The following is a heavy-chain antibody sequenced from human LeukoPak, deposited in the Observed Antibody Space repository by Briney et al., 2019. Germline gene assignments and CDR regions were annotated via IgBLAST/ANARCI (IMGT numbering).Heavy chain of an antibody. Sequence: PSQTLSLTCAVSGGSISSGGYSWSWIRQPPGQGLEWIGYIYHSGSTYYNPSLKSRVTISVDRSKNRFSLKLSSVTAADTAVYYCARDPTTVTTIFDSWGQGTLVTVSS. CDR1: GGSISSGGYS. CDR2: IYHSGST. D-gene: IGHD4-17*01. V-gene: IGHV4-30-2*01. CDR3: ARDPTTVTTIFDS. J-gene: IGHJ4*02.